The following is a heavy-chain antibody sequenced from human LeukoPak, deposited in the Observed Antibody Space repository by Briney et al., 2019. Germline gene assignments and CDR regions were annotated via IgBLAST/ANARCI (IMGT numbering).Heavy chain of an antibody. Sequence: SETLSLTCTVSGGSISSNYWSWIRQPAGKGLEWIGRIYTSGSTNYNPSLKSRVTISVDTSKNQFSLKLSSVTAADTAVYYCASGGSGYYSIPEIDYWGQGTLVTVSS. CDR2: IYTSGST. CDR1: GGSISSNY. D-gene: IGHD3-22*01. V-gene: IGHV4-4*07. J-gene: IGHJ4*02. CDR3: ASGGSGYYSIPEIDY.